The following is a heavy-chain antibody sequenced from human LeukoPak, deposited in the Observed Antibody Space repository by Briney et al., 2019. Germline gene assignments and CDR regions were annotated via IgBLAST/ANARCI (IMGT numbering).Heavy chain of an antibody. CDR1: GFTFSSYS. CDR2: ISSSSSYI. Sequence: PGGSLRLSCAASGFTFSSYSMNWVRQAPGKGLEWVTSISSSSSYIYYADSVKGRFTISRDNAKNSLYLQMNSLRAEDTAVYYFARDLPPDYYNSQAGMDVWGQGTTVTVSS. CDR3: ARDLPPDYYNSQAGMDV. D-gene: IGHD3-22*01. J-gene: IGHJ6*02. V-gene: IGHV3-21*01.